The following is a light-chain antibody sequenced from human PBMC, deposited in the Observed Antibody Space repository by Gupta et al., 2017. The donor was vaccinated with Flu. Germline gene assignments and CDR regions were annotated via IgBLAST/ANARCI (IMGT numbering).Light chain of an antibody. CDR1: QSISSW. Sequence: VGDRVTITCRASQSISSWLAWYQQKPGKAPKLLIYKASTLESGVPSTFSGSGSGTEFTLTISCLQPDDFATYYCQQYSSYSGYSFGQGTKL. CDR3: QQYSSYSGYS. J-gene: IGKJ2*03. CDR2: KAS. V-gene: IGKV1-5*03.